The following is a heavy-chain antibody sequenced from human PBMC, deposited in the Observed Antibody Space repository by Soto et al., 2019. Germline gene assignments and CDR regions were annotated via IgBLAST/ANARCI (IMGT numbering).Heavy chain of an antibody. V-gene: IGHV3-15*01. J-gene: IGHJ4*01. CDR1: GFTFSSYA. D-gene: IGHD4-4*01. CDR2: VKSKTHGGTT. Sequence: LRLSCAASGFTFSSYAMSWVRQAPGKGLEWVGRVKSKTHGGTTDFAATVKGRFAISRDDSISMAFMRMNSLKIEDTAVYYCTTDSYITVTPVRLDYWGHGTLVTVSS. CDR3: TTDSYITVTPVRLDY.